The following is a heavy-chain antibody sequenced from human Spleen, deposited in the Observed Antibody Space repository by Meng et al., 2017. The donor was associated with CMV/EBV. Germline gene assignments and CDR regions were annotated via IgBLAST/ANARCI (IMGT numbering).Heavy chain of an antibody. Sequence: SVKVSCKASGYTFTSYYMHWVRQAPGQGLEWMGIINPSGGSTSYAQKFQGRVTMTRDTSTSTAYMELSSLRSEDTAIYYCARDRQFTYASGGARWYFDLWGRGTLVTVSS. V-gene: IGHV1-46*01. D-gene: IGHD2-2*01. CDR2: INPSGGST. CDR3: ARDRQFTYASGGARWYFDL. CDR1: GYTFTSYY. J-gene: IGHJ2*01.